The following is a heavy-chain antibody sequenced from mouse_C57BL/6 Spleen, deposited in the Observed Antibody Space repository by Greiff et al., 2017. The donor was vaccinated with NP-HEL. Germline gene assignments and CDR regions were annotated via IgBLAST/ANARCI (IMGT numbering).Heavy chain of an antibody. D-gene: IGHD1-1*01. Sequence: EESGPGLVKPSQSLSLTCSVTGYSITRGYFWNWIRQFPGNKLEWMGYISYDGSNNYNPSLKNRIPITRDTAKNQFFLKVNSVTTEDTATYYCAREGYCSSFFDYWGQGTTLTVSS. CDR2: ISYDGSN. CDR3: AREGYCSSFFDY. V-gene: IGHV3-6*01. J-gene: IGHJ2*01. CDR1: GYSITRGYF.